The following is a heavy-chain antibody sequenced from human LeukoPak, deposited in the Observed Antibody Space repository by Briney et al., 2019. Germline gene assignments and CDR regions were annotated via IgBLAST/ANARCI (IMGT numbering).Heavy chain of an antibody. CDR2: INQDGSEK. Sequence: GGSLRLSCAASGFTFSSYWMSWVRQAPGKGLEWVANINQDGSEKYYVDSVKGRFTISRDNAKNSLYLQMNSLRAEDTAVYYCARDLEYCSGGSCYSGIGGMDVWGQGTTVTVSS. J-gene: IGHJ6*02. CDR1: GFTFSSYW. CDR3: ARDLEYCSGGSCYSGIGGMDV. V-gene: IGHV3-7*01. D-gene: IGHD2-15*01.